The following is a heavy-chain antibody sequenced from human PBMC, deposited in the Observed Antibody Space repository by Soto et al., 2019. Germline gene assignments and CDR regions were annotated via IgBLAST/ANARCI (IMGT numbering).Heavy chain of an antibody. CDR3: ARGMTPPGAPAWYYFDS. CDR2: FSLSGTT. Sequence: PSETLSLTCSVSGASIAGSSYWSWIRQPAGKGLEWIGRFSLSGTTNYSPSLRSRVTMSADVSKNQFSLGLTSVTAADTALYYCARGMTPPGAPAWYYFDSWGQGTLVTVSS. J-gene: IGHJ4*02. V-gene: IGHV4-4*07. D-gene: IGHD2-8*02. CDR1: GASIAGSSY.